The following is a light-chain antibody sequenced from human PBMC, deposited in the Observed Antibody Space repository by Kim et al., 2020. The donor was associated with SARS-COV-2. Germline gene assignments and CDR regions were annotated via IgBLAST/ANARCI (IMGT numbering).Light chain of an antibody. CDR1: HSIRSSY. CDR2: GAS. J-gene: IGKJ2*01. CDR3: QQYGSSPYT. V-gene: IGKV3-20*01. Sequence: EIVLTQSPGTLSLSPGERATLSCRASHSIRSSYLAWYQQKPGQAPRLLIYGASRRATGIPDRFSGSGSGTGFTLTINRLEPEDFAVYYCQQYGSSPYTFGQGTKLEIK.